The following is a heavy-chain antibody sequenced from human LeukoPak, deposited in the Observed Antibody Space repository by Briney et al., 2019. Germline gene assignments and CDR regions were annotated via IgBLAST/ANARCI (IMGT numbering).Heavy chain of an antibody. J-gene: IGHJ4*02. CDR3: ARFRYNYGLYYFDY. CDR2: IKQDGSEK. V-gene: IGHV3-7*04. Sequence: GRSLRLSCAASGFTFSGYWMSWVSQAPGKGMEWGANIKQDGSEKYYVDSVKGRFTISRDNTKNSLYLQMNSLRAEDTAVYYCARFRYNYGLYYFDYWGQGTLVTVSS. CDR1: GFTFSGYW. D-gene: IGHD5-18*01.